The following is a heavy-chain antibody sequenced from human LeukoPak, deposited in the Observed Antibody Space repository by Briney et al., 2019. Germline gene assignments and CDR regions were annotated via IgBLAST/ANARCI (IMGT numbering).Heavy chain of an antibody. J-gene: IGHJ5*02. D-gene: IGHD2-2*01. Sequence: SETLSLTCTVSGGSISSYYWSWIWQPPWKGLEWIGRIYTSGSTNYNPSLKSRVTISVDTSKNQFSLKLSSVTAADTAVYYCARAYNRPYCSSTSCMGDWFDPWGQGTLVTVSS. V-gene: IGHV4-4*08. CDR1: GGSISSYY. CDR2: IYTSGST. CDR3: ARAYNRPYCSSTSCMGDWFDP.